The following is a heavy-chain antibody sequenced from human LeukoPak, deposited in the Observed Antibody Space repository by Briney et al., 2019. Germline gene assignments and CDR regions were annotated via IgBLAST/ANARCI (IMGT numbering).Heavy chain of an antibody. CDR2: INPSGGST. V-gene: IGHV1-46*01. Sequence: ASVKVSCKASGGTFSSYAISWVRQAPGQGLEWMGIINPSGGSTSYAQKFQGRVTMTRDTSTSTVYMELSSLRSEDTAVYYCARGPIAAAANWFDYWGQGTLVTVSS. CDR3: ARGPIAAAANWFDY. J-gene: IGHJ4*02. CDR1: GGTFSSYA. D-gene: IGHD6-13*01.